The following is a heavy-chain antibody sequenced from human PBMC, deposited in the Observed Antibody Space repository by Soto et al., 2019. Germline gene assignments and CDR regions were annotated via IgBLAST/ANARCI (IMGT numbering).Heavy chain of an antibody. Sequence: VGSLRLSCAASGVTGSSNYMSWVRQAPGKGLEWVSVIYSGGSTYYADSVKGRFTISRHNSKNTLYLQMNSLRAEDTAVYYCARVRRDDGYCSSTSCYTLRYYFDYWGQGTLVTVSS. CDR1: GVTGSSNY. V-gene: IGHV3-53*04. CDR2: IYSGGST. J-gene: IGHJ4*02. CDR3: ARVRRDDGYCSSTSCYTLRYYFDY. D-gene: IGHD2-2*02.